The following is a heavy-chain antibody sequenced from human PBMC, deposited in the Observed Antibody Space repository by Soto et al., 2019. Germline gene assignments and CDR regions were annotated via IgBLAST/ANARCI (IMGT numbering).Heavy chain of an antibody. J-gene: IGHJ4*02. CDR3: AKGRYSSGWYPASDCLDY. D-gene: IGHD6-19*01. V-gene: IGHV3-23*01. Sequence: GGSLRLSCAASGFTFSSYAMSWVRQAPGKGLEWVSAIRGSGGSTYYADSVKGRFTISRDNSKNTLYLQRNSLGAEDTAVYYCAKGRYSSGWYPASDCLDYWGQGTLVTVSS. CDR1: GFTFSSYA. CDR2: IRGSGGST.